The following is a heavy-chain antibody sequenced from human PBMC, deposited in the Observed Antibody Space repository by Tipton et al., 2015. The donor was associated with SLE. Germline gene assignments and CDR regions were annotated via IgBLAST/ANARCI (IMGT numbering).Heavy chain of an antibody. CDR1: GGSFSGYY. D-gene: IGHD6-13*01. V-gene: IGHV4-34*01. Sequence: TLSLTCAVFGGSFSGYYWSWVRQPPGKGPEWIGEMWHIGTTNYNPSLSGRVTISIDKSKNQFSLKVYSVTAADTAVYYCAKDLDSSSSTWGQGTLVTVSS. CDR2: MWHIGTT. CDR3: AKDLDSSSST. J-gene: IGHJ5*02.